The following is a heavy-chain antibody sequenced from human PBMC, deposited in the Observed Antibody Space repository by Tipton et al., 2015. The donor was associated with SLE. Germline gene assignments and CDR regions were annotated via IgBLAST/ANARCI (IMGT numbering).Heavy chain of an antibody. Sequence: SLRLSCVASGFAFTTYAMSWVRQATGKGLGWVSSINGSGGTTYYADSVKGRFAISRDNSQNTLYLQMNSLRAEDKAVYYCARGGRGYGDLYFWGHGTLVTVS. D-gene: IGHD4-17*01. CDR2: INGSGGTT. J-gene: IGHJ4*01. CDR1: GFAFTTYA. CDR3: ARGGRGYGDLYF. V-gene: IGHV3-23*01.